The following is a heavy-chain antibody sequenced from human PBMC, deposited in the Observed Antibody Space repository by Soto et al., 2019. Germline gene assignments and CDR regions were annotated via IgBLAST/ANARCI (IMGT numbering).Heavy chain of an antibody. CDR3: AREPEGSVSGLPS. D-gene: IGHD2-8*01. CDR2: IWEGGSGE. J-gene: IGHJ5*02. V-gene: IGHV3-33*01. CDR1: GFIFSNSL. Sequence: QVQLVESGGGVVQPGRSLRLSCAASGFIFSNSLMHWVRQAPGKGLEWVAGIWEGGSGEYYADSVKGRFTISRDNSMHTLYLQMDRLRVDAMAIYYCAREPEGSVSGLPSWAQGTLVTASS.